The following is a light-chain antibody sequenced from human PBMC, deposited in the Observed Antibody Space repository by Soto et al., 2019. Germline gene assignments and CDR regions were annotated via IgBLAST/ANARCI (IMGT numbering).Light chain of an antibody. Sequence: EIVLTQSPATLSLSPGERATLSCRASQSVSSYLAWYQQKPGQAPRLLIYRASGRATGIPDRFSGSGSGTDFTLTISRLEPEDFAVYYCQQYGSSPRTFGQGTKVDI. V-gene: IGKV3-20*01. CDR3: QQYGSSPRT. CDR1: QSVSSY. J-gene: IGKJ1*01. CDR2: RAS.